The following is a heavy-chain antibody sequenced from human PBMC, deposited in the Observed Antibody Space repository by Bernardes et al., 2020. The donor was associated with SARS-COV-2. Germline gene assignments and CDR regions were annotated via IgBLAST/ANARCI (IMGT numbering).Heavy chain of an antibody. Sequence: LSLTCAVYGGSFSGYYWSWIRQPPGKGLEWIGEINHSGSTNYNPSLKSRVTISVDTSKNQFSLKLSSVTAADTAVYYCARGRGYCSSTSCGYFDYWGQGTLVTVSS. D-gene: IGHD2-2*01. CDR3: ARGRGYCSSTSCGYFDY. V-gene: IGHV4-34*01. CDR1: GGSFSGYY. CDR2: INHSGST. J-gene: IGHJ4*02.